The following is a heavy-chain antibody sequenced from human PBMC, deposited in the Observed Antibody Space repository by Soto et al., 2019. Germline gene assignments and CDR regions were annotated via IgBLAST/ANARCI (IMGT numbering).Heavy chain of an antibody. D-gene: IGHD1-1*01. CDR2: VTAYDGRT. J-gene: IGHJ4*02. V-gene: IGHV1-18*01. Sequence: QVQLVQSGAEVRKPGASVKVSCKASGFTFNLYGISWVRQAPGQGLDWMGWVTAYDGRTHSAQKFQGRLTMTTDTATTTAFMELRSLTSDDTAVYYCARQETATRTGADSWGQGTLVTVSS. CDR3: ARQETATRTGADS. CDR1: GFTFNLYG.